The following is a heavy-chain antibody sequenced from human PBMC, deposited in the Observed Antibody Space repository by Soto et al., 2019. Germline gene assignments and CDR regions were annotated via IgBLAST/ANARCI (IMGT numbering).Heavy chain of an antibody. CDR3: ASRIRNDGAFDI. J-gene: IGHJ3*02. V-gene: IGHV4-39*01. CDR2: IYYSGST. Sequence: PSETLSLTCTVSGGSISSSSYYWGWIRQPPGKGLEWIGSIYYSGSTYYNPSLKSRVTISVDTSKNQFSLRLSSVTAADTAVYYCASRIRNDGAFDIWGQGTMVTVSS. D-gene: IGHD1-1*01. CDR1: GGSISSSSYY.